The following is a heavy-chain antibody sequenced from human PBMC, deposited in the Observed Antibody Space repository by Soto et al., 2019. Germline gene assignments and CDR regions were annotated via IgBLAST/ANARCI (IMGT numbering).Heavy chain of an antibody. Sequence: GGSLRLSCAASGFTFSSYAMSWVRQAPGKGLEWVSAISGSGGSTYYGDSVKGRFTISRDNSKNTLYLQMNSLRAEDTAVYYCAKDPRLTWSWIYWGQGTLVTVSS. CDR3: AKDPRLTWSWIY. V-gene: IGHV3-23*01. CDR1: GFTFSSYA. CDR2: ISGSGGST. J-gene: IGHJ4*02. D-gene: IGHD6-6*01.